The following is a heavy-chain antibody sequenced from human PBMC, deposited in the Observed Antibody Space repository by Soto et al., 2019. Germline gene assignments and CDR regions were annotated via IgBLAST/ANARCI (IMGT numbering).Heavy chain of an antibody. V-gene: IGHV3-23*01. D-gene: IGHD3-3*01. Sequence: GSLRRSCAASGFTLSSYAMSWVRQAPGKGLEWVSAISGIGGSTYYADSVKGRFTISRDNSKNTLYLQMNSLRAEDTAVYYCAKSLYDFWSAPRLYYYYYYGMDVWGQGTTVTVSS. J-gene: IGHJ6*02. CDR3: AKSLYDFWSAPRLYYYYYYGMDV. CDR2: ISGIGGST. CDR1: GFTLSSYA.